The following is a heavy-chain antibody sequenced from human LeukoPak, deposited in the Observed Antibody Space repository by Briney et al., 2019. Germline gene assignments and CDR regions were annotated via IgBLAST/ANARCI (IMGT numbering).Heavy chain of an antibody. Sequence: GGSLRLSCAASGFTFTNYAMNWVRQAPGKGLEWVSTVSGPGDTTYYADSVEGRFTISRDNSKNTVYLQMNSLRAEGSAVYYCASRRSGNYFATFDYWGQGTLVTVSS. D-gene: IGHD3-22*01. J-gene: IGHJ4*02. CDR1: GFTFTNYA. CDR2: VSGPGDTT. CDR3: ASRRSGNYFATFDY. V-gene: IGHV3-23*01.